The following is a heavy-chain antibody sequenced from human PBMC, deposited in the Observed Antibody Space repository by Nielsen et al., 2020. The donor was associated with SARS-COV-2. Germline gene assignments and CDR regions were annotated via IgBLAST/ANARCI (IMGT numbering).Heavy chain of an antibody. CDR1: GFTFNIYA. CDR3: AKYLRSDYRSWPFDI. CDR2: TSASGGST. V-gene: IGHV3-23*01. Sequence: GESLKISCAASGFTFNIYAMAWVRRAPGRGLEWVSGTSASGGSTYYADSVKGRFTISRDNSKNTLYLQMNSLRTEDTAAYYCAKYLRSDYRSWPFDIWGQGTMVTVSS. J-gene: IGHJ3*02. D-gene: IGHD4-11*01.